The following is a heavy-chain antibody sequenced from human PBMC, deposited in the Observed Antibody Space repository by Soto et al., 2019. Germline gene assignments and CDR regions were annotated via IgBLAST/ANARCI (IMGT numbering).Heavy chain of an antibody. CDR2: IYYSGST. CDR3: ARQRTSVVTQAYFDV. J-gene: IGHJ4*02. Sequence: SENLSLPWTVTGGSISRRSYHWGWIRQPPGKGLEWIGSIYYSGSTYNHPSLRSRVSMSIDTSKDQFSLKLKSVTAADTALYFCARQRTSVVTQAYFDVWGPGSLVTVS. V-gene: IGHV4-39*01. CDR1: GGSISRRSYH. D-gene: IGHD2-21*02.